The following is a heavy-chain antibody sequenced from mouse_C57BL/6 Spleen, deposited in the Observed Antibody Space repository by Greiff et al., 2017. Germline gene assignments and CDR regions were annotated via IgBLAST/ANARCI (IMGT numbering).Heavy chain of an antibody. CDR1: GYTFTSYG. CDR2: IYPRSGNT. J-gene: IGHJ4*01. V-gene: IGHV1-81*01. CDR3: ARGDDGAMAY. Sequence: VQLQQSGAELVRPGASVKLSCKASGYTFTSYGIRWVKQRTGQGLEWIGEIYPRSGNTYYNAKFKGKATLTADKSSSTAYMELLSLASADSADCVCARGDDGAMAYWGQGTSVTVSS. D-gene: IGHD2-12*01.